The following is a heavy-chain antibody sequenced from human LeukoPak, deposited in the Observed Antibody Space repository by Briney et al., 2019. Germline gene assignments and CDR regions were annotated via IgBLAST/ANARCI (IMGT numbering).Heavy chain of an antibody. D-gene: IGHD1-26*01. CDR1: GYTFTSYD. CDR3: ARITAKGATGFMVSDY. CDR2: MNPNSGNT. V-gene: IGHV1-8*02. J-gene: IGHJ4*02. Sequence: ASVKVSCKVSGYTFTSYDINWVRQATGQGLEWMGWMNPNSGNTGYAQKFQGRVTMTTDTSTSTAYMELRSLRSDDTAVYYCARITAKGATGFMVSDYWGQGTLVTVSS.